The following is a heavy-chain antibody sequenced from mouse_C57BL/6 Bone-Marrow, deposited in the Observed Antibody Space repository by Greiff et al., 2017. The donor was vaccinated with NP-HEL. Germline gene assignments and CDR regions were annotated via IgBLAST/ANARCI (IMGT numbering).Heavy chain of an antibody. D-gene: IGHD1-1*01. J-gene: IGHJ3*01. CDR3: ARSGLYCYGSSYWFAY. CDR1: GYAFSSSW. CDR2: IYPGDGDT. Sequence: QVQLKESGPELVKPGASVKISCKASGYAFSSSWMNWVKQRPGKGLEWIGRIYPGDGDTNYNGKFKGKATLTADKSSSTAYMQLSSLTSEDSAVYFCARSGLYCYGSSYWFAYWGQGTLVTVSA. V-gene: IGHV1-82*01.